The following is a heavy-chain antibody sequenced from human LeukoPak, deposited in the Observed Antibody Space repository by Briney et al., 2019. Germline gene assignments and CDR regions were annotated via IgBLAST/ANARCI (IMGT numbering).Heavy chain of an antibody. J-gene: IGHJ4*02. Sequence: ASVRVSCKASGYTFTGYYMHWVRQAPGQGLEWMGWINSNSGVTKYAQNFQDRVTMTRDTSISTVYMELSRLTSDDTAIYYCARDGTLTGSWNDFWGQGSLVTVSS. CDR1: GYTFTGYY. CDR2: INSNSGVT. CDR3: ARDGTLTGSWNDF. V-gene: IGHV1-2*02. D-gene: IGHD3-9*01.